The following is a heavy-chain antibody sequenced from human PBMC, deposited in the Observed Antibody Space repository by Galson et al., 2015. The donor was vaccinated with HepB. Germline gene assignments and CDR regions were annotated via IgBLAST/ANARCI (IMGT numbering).Heavy chain of an antibody. CDR3: AKVPRNIITIVRGVILAYFDS. CDR2: ITGSGDKT. D-gene: IGHD3-10*01. V-gene: IGHV3-23*01. J-gene: IGHJ4*02. CDR1: GFTFNNYA. Sequence: SLRLSCAASGFTFNNYAMSWVRHAPGKGLEWVSAITGSGDKTYYGDSVKGRFTVSRDNSRNTLYLQMNSLRAEDTALYYCAKVPRNIITIVRGVILAYFDSWGQGTLVTVSS.